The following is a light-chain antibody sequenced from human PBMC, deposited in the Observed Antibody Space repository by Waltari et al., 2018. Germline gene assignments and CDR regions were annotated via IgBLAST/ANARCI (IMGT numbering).Light chain of an antibody. CDR1: QNIRSY. CDR2: ATS. CDR3: QQSYKTTYT. Sequence: DIQMTQSPSSLSASVGDRVTITCRASQNIRSYLNWYHQKPGKPPNLLIYATSTLQSGVPSRFSGMEARTDCTLTITSLKPGAFSTYYCQQSYKTTYTFVQATKLEIK. V-gene: IGKV1-39*01. J-gene: IGKJ2*01.